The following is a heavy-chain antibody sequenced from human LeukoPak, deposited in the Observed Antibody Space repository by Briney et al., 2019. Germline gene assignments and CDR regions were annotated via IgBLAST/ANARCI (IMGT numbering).Heavy chain of an antibody. Sequence: SETLSLTCGVSGGSISNSNWWSWVRQPPGKGLEWIGEVFHSGSTNYNPSLKSRVTVSVDKSKNQFSLKLNSVTAADTAVYYCARGLYGSGTRFDYWGQGTLVTVSS. CDR2: VFHSGST. D-gene: IGHD3-10*01. J-gene: IGHJ4*02. CDR3: ARGLYGSGTRFDY. V-gene: IGHV4-4*02. CDR1: GGSISNSNW.